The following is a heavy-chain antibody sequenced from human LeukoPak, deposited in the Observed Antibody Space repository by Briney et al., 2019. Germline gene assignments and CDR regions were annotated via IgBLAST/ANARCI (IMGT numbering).Heavy chain of an antibody. V-gene: IGHV4-59*01. J-gene: IGHJ6*02. CDR2: IYYSGST. Sequence: SETLSLTCTVSGGSISSYYRSWIRQPPGKGLEWIGYIYYSGSTNYNPSLKSRVTISVDTSKNQFSLKLSSVTAADTAVYYCAGSSYFYYYGMDVWGQGTTVTVSS. CDR3: AGSSYFYYYGMDV. D-gene: IGHD6-6*01. CDR1: GGSISSYY.